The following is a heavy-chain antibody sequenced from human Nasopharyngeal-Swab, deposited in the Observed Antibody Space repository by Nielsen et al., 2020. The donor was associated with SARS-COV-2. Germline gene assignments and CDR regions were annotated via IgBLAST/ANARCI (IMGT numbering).Heavy chain of an antibody. CDR2: IYSGSST. V-gene: IGHV3-53*01. Sequence: WIRQPPGKGLEWVSVIYSGSSTYYADSVKGRFTISRDNSKNTLYLQMNSLRAEDTAVYYCARLGSSSWYANWFDPWGQGTLVTVSS. D-gene: IGHD6-13*01. J-gene: IGHJ5*02. CDR3: ARLGSSSWYANWFDP.